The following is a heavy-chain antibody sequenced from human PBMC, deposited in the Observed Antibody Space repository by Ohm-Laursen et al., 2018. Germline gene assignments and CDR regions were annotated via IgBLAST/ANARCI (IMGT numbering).Heavy chain of an antibody. Sequence: SLRLSCAASGFTVSSNYMSWVRQAPGKGLEWISYINEVSSHIYDADSVKGRITVARDNAKNSLYLQLNSLRAEDTAVYYCAKESSGSYYGMDVWGQGTTVTVSS. J-gene: IGHJ6*02. CDR3: AKESSGSYYGMDV. D-gene: IGHD1-26*01. V-gene: IGHV3-21*04. CDR1: GFTVSSNY. CDR2: INEVSSHI.